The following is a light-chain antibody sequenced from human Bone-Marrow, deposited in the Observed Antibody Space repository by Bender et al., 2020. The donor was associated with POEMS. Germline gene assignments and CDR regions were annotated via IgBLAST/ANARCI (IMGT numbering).Light chain of an antibody. CDR3: QTWDRNTVV. Sequence: SYELTQPPSVSVSPGQTASITCSGDRLGEKFASWYQKKPGQSPVLVIYEDNKRPSGIPARFSGSNSGHTATLTISETQAVDEADYYCQTWDRNTVVFGGGTKLTVL. CDR2: EDN. V-gene: IGLV3-1*01. J-gene: IGLJ2*01. CDR1: RLGEKF.